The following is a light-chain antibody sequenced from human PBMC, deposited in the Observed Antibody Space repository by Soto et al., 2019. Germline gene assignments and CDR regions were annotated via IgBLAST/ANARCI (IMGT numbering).Light chain of an antibody. V-gene: IGKV3-20*01. CDR3: QQYGSSGT. CDR2: GAS. Sequence: EIVLTQSPGTLSLSRGERATLSCRASQSVSNNYLAWYQQKPGQAPRLLIYGASNRATGIPDRFSGSGSGTDFTLTISRLEPEDFAVCYCQQYGSSGTFGQGTKVDIK. J-gene: IGKJ1*01. CDR1: QSVSNNY.